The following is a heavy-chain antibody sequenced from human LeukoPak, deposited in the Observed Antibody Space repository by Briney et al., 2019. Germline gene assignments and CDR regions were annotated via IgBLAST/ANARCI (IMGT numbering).Heavy chain of an antibody. V-gene: IGHV3-23*01. D-gene: IGHD6-19*01. CDR1: GFTFSSYA. J-gene: IGHJ4*02. CDR2: IIGRGGST. CDR3: AKTRIAVAGPYYFDY. Sequence: PGGSLRLSCAASGFTFSSYAMSWVGQAPGRGREWVSAIIGRGGSTYYADSVKGRFTISGDNSKNTLYLQMNSLRAEDPAVYYCAKTRIAVAGPYYFDYWGQGTLVTVSS.